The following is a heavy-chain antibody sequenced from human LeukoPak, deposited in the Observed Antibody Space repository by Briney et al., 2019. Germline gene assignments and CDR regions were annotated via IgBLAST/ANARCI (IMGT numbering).Heavy chain of an antibody. Sequence: PSETLSLTCTVSGGSISSGSYYWSWIRQPAGKGLEWIGRIYTSGSTNYNPSLKSRVTISVDTSKNQFSLKLGSVTAADTAVYYCAIVAGDYWGQGTLVTVSS. V-gene: IGHV4-61*02. J-gene: IGHJ4*02. CDR3: AIVAGDY. CDR1: GGSISSGSYY. CDR2: IYTSGST.